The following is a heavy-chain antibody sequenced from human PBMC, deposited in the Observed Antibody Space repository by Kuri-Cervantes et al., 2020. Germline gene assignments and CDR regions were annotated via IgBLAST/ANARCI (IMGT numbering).Heavy chain of an antibody. V-gene: IGHV1-18*01. CDR2: ISAYNGNT. J-gene: IGHJ4*02. CDR1: GYTFTNYG. Sequence: ASVKVSCKASGYTFTNYGISWVRQAPGQGLEWMGWISAYNGNTNYAQKLQGRVTMTRNTSISTAYMELSSLRSEDTAVYYCARRLVIAAAGTRFGYWGQGTLVTVSS. CDR3: ARRLVIAAAGTRFGY. D-gene: IGHD6-13*01.